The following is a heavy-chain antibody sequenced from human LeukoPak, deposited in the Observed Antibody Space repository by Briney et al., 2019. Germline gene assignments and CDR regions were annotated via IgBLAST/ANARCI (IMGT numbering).Heavy chain of an antibody. V-gene: IGHV1-69*01. Sequence: ASVKVSCKASGGTFSSYAISWVRQAPGQGLEWMGGIIPIFGTANYAQKFQGRVTITADESTSTAYMELSSLRSEDTAVYYCARSTVTTYYNWFDPWGQGTLVTVSS. J-gene: IGHJ5*02. CDR1: GGTFSSYA. D-gene: IGHD4-17*01. CDR2: IIPIFGTA. CDR3: ARSTVTTYYNWFDP.